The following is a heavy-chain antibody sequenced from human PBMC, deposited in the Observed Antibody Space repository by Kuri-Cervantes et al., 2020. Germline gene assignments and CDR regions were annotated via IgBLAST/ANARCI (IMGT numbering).Heavy chain of an antibody. Sequence: SLKISCAASGFTFSSYAMTWVRQAPGKGLEWVSGISWNSGSIGYADSVKGRFTISRDNAKNSLYLQMNSLRAEDTALYYCAKGYYYDSRGAFDYWGQGTLVTVSS. V-gene: IGHV3-9*01. CDR1: GFTFSSYA. CDR2: ISWNSGSI. J-gene: IGHJ4*02. D-gene: IGHD3-22*01. CDR3: AKGYYYDSRGAFDY.